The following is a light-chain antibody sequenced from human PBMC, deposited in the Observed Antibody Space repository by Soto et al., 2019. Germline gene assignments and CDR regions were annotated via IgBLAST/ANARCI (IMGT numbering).Light chain of an antibody. J-gene: IGKJ2*01. Sequence: DIVMTQSPLSLPVTPGEPASISCRSSQSLLHSNGYNFLDWYVQKPGQSPQLLIHLGSTRSSGVPDRFSGSGSGTDFTLKISRVEAEDVGVYYCMQALQTPPYTFGQGTKLEIK. CDR1: QSLLHSNGYNF. V-gene: IGKV2-28*01. CDR2: LGS. CDR3: MQALQTPPYT.